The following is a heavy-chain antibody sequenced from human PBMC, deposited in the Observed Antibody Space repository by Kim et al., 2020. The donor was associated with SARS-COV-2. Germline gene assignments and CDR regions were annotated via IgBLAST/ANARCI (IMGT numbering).Heavy chain of an antibody. D-gene: IGHD3-10*01. CDR3: ARGTLPPFYYGSGSYYNNNWFDP. V-gene: IGHV7-4-1*02. CDR2: INTNTGNP. Sequence: ASVKVSCKASGYTFTSYAMNWVRQAPGQGLEWMGWINTNTGNPTYAQGFTGRFVFSLDTSVSTAYLQISSLKAEDTAVYYCARGTLPPFYYGSGSYYNNNWFDPWGQGTLVTVSS. J-gene: IGHJ5*02. CDR1: GYTFTSYA.